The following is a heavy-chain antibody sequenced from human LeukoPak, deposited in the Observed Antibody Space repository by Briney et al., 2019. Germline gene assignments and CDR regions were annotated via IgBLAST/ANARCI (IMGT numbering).Heavy chain of an antibody. V-gene: IGHV1-2*02. J-gene: IGHJ4*02. CDR3: ATGGYDILTGYYQFDY. CDR2: INPNNGGT. D-gene: IGHD3-9*01. CDR1: GYTFTGYY. Sequence: ASVKVSCKASGYTFTGYYMHWVRQAPGQGLERMGWINPNNGGTNYAQKFQGRVTMTRDTSISTAYMELSRLRSDDTAVYYCATGGYDILTGYYQFDYWGQGTLVTVSS.